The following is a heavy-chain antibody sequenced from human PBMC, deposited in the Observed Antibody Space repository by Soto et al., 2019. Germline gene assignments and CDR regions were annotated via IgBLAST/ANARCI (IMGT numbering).Heavy chain of an antibody. V-gene: IGHV1-3*01. Sequence: ASVKVSCKASGYTFTSYAMHWVRQAPGQRLEWMGWINAGNGNTKYSQKLQGRVTITRDTSASTAYMELSSLRSEDTAVYYCARDTGATHNWFDPWGQGTLVTVSS. CDR3: ARDTGATHNWFDP. CDR2: INAGNGNT. CDR1: GYTFTSYA. J-gene: IGHJ5*02. D-gene: IGHD1-26*01.